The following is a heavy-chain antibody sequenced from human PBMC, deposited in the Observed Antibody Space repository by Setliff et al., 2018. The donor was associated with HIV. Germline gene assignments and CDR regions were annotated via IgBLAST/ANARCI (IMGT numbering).Heavy chain of an antibody. CDR2: FYYSGST. Sequence: PSETLSLTCVVSGDSISRSRYYWGWIRQPPGKGLEWIGSFYYSGSTSYNPSLKSRVTISGDTSKNQFSLRLNSVTAADTAVYYCARVKLGWRPYAMDVWGQGTAVTVSS. J-gene: IGHJ6*02. V-gene: IGHV4-39*01. D-gene: IGHD6-13*01. CDR3: ARVKLGWRPYAMDV. CDR1: GDSISRSRYY.